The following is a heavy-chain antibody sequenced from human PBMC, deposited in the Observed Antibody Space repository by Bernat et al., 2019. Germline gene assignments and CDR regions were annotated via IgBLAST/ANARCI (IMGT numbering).Heavy chain of an antibody. J-gene: IGHJ4*02. Sequence: EVQLVESGGGLVKPGGSLRLSCAASGFTFTNAWMSWVRQAPGKGLEWVGLIKSKANGGTTDYAAPVKGRFTISRDDSKNTLYLKMDSLKTEDTAMYYGTTLWYYYHSRDYWSQGTLVTVSS. V-gene: IGHV3-15*01. CDR1: GFTFTNAW. CDR3: TTLWYYYHSRDY. D-gene: IGHD3-22*01. CDR2: IKSKANGGTT.